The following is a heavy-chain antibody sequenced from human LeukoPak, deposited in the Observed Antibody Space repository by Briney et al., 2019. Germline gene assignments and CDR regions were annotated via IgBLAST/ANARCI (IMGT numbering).Heavy chain of an antibody. Sequence: GGSLRLSCAASGFTFSSYAMSWVRQAPGKGLEWVSVIYSGGSTYYADSVKGRFTISRDNSKNTLYLQMNSLRAEDTAVYYCAIWFGELSGSWGQGTLVTVSS. CDR3: AIWFGELSGS. D-gene: IGHD3-10*01. V-gene: IGHV3-23*03. J-gene: IGHJ5*02. CDR1: GFTFSSYA. CDR2: IYSGGST.